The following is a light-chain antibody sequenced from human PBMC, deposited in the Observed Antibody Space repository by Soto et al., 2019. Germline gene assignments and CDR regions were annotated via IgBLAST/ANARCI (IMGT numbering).Light chain of an antibody. Sequence: QSVLTQPASVSGSPGQAITISCTGTSSDVGGYDYVSWYQQHPGKAPKLMIYEVSNRPSGVSHRFSGSKSGNTASLTISGLQAEDEADYYFSSYTTSSTRVFGGGTKLTVL. CDR1: SSDVGGYDY. CDR3: SSYTTSSTRV. J-gene: IGLJ2*01. CDR2: EVS. V-gene: IGLV2-14*01.